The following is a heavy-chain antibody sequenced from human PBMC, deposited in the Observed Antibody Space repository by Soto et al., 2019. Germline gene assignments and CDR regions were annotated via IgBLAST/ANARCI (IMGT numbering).Heavy chain of an antibody. V-gene: IGHV1-18*01. CDR3: ARDNWEQWLPYYYYYGMDV. Sequence: ASVKVSCKASGYTFTSYGISWVRQAPGQGLEWMGWISAYNGNTNYAQKLQGRVTMTTDTSTSTAYMELRSLRSDDTAVYYCARDNWEQWLPYYYYYGMDVWGQGTTVTVSS. D-gene: IGHD6-19*01. J-gene: IGHJ6*02. CDR1: GYTFTSYG. CDR2: ISAYNGNT.